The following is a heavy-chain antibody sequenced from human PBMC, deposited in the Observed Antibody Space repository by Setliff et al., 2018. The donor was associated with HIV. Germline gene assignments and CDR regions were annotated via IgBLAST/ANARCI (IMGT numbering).Heavy chain of an antibody. CDR1: GFTFSSYA. CDR3: AKPGRAQWLVLGINWFDP. D-gene: IGHD6-19*01. CDR2: ISGSGGST. Sequence: GGSLRLSCAASGFTFSSYAMSWVRQAPGKGLEWVPAISGSGGSTYYADSVKGRFTISRDNSKNTLYLQMNSLRAEDTAVYYCAKPGRAQWLVLGINWFDPWGQGTLVTVSS. J-gene: IGHJ5*02. V-gene: IGHV3-23*01.